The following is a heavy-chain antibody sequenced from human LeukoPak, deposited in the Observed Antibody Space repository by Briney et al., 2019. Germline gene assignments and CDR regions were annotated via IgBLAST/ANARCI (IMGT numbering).Heavy chain of an antibody. CDR1: GASLSSYY. Sequence: SETLSLTCTVSGASLSSYYYNWLRQTAGRGLEWIGRLYISGSTDYNPSLKSRVTISVDTSNNQFSLNLNSVTAADTAVYFCARDLSGSLYFDYWGQGVLVTVSS. D-gene: IGHD3-10*01. J-gene: IGHJ4*02. V-gene: IGHV4-4*07. CDR2: LYISGST. CDR3: ARDLSGSLYFDY.